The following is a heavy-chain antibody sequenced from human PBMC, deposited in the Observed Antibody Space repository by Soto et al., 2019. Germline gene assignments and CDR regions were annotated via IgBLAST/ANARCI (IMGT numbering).Heavy chain of an antibody. J-gene: IGHJ4*02. CDR1: GFTFSSFS. Sequence: GGSLRLSCAASGFTFSSFSMTWIRQTPGEGLELLSSISGSGGATYYADSVQGRFTISRDNSKNTLYLQMNSLRAEDTALYYCAKGVQVRLVDFWGSGTLVTVS. CDR3: AKGVQVRLVDF. V-gene: IGHV3-23*01. CDR2: ISGSGGAT. D-gene: IGHD5-12*01.